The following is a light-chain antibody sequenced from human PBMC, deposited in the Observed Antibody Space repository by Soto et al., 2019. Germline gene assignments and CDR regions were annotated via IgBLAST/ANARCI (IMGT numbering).Light chain of an antibody. V-gene: IGLV2-23*03. CDR2: EGS. CDR1: SSDVGSYNL. J-gene: IGLJ1*01. Sequence: PGQSITISCTGTSSDVGSYNLVSWYQQHPGKAPKLMIYEGSKRPSGVSNRFSGSKSGNTASLTISGLQAEDEADYYCCSYAGSSTFPVFGTGTKVTVL. CDR3: CSYAGSSTFPV.